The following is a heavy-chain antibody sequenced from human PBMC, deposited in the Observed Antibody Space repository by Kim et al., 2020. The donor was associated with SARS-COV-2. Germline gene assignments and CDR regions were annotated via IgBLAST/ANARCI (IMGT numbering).Heavy chain of an antibody. CDR2: IKQDGSEK. D-gene: IGHD6-19*01. CDR3: ASDPSRSSGWYTQPNRFDY. V-gene: IGHV3-7*03. J-gene: IGHJ4*02. Sequence: GGSLRLSCAASGFTFSSYWMSWVRQAPGKGLEWVANIKQDGSEKYYVDSVKGRFTISRDNAKNSLYLQMNSLRAEDTAVYYCASDPSRSSGWYTQPNRFDYWGQGTLVTVSS. CDR1: GFTFSSYW.